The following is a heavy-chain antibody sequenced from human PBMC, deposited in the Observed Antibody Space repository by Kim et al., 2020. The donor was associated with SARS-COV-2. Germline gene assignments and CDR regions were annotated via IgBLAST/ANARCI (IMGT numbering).Heavy chain of an antibody. Sequence: GGSLRLSCAASGFTVSSDYMSWVRQAPGKGLEWVSLIYSGGTTFYPDSVKGRFTISRDNSKNTLFLQLNSLRAEDTAVYYCAKVAAAGTEYFDYWGQGTL. D-gene: IGHD6-13*01. J-gene: IGHJ4*02. CDR2: IYSGGTT. V-gene: IGHV3-66*01. CDR3: AKVAAAGTEYFDY. CDR1: GFTVSSDY.